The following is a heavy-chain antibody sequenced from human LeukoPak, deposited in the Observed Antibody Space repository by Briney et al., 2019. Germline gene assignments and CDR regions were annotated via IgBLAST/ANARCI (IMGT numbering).Heavy chain of an antibody. V-gene: IGHV1-69*13. J-gene: IGHJ4*02. CDR2: IIPIFGTA. D-gene: IGHD1-26*01. Sequence: SVKVSCKASGGTFSSYAISWVRQAPGQGLEWMGGIIPIFGTANYAQKFQGRVTITADESTSTAYMELSSLRSEDTAVYYCARDSGGPSTDGATFDYWGQGTLVTVSS. CDR1: GGTFSSYA. CDR3: ARDSGGPSTDGATFDY.